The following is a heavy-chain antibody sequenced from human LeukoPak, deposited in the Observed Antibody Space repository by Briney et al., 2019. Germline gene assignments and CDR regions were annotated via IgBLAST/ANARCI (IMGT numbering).Heavy chain of an antibody. J-gene: IGHJ4*02. CDR1: GGTFSSYA. CDR2: IIPIFGTA. D-gene: IGHD2-15*01. CDR3: ARGPRGYCSGGSCLPPPFDY. V-gene: IGHV1-69*13. Sequence: GASVKVSCKASGGTFSSYAIGWVRQAPGQGLEWMGGIIPIFGTANYAQKFQGRVTITADESTSTAYMELSSLRSEDTAVYYCARGPRGYCSGGSCLPPPFDYWGQGTLVTVSS.